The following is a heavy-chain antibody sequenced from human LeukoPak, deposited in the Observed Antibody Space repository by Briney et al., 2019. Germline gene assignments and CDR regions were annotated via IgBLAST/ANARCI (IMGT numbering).Heavy chain of an antibody. CDR3: AREGVGATFEY. CDR1: GGTFNNDV. Sequence: SVNDSPKVSGGTFNNDVINGVRPAPGHGREGMGRIIPIAATVDSAQRFQGRVTLTTDQSTSTAYMELSSLRSEDTAVYYCAREGVGATFEYWGQGPLVTVSS. CDR2: IIPIAATV. D-gene: IGHD1-26*01. V-gene: IGHV1-69*05. J-gene: IGHJ4*02.